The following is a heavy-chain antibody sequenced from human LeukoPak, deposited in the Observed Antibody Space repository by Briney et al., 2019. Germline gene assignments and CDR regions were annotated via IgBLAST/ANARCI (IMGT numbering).Heavy chain of an antibody. J-gene: IGHJ4*02. Sequence: GRSLRLSCAASGFTFSSYGMHWVRQAPGKGLEWVAVIWYDGSNKYYADSVKGRFTISRDNSKNTLYLQMNSLRAEDTAVYYCAASNRIGTPFVYWGQGTLVTVSS. V-gene: IGHV3-33*01. CDR3: AASNRIGTPFVY. CDR1: GFTFSSYG. CDR2: IWYDGSNK. D-gene: IGHD1-1*01.